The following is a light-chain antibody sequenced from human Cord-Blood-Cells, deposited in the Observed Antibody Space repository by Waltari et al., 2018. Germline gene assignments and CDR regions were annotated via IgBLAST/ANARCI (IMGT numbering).Light chain of an antibody. V-gene: IGKV1-39*01. J-gene: IGKJ4*01. CDR1: QSISSY. CDR3: QQSYSTPPT. Sequence: IRITQSPSSLSASTGDRVTITCRASQSISSYLNWYQQKPGKAPKLLIYAASSLQSGVPSRFSGSGSGTDFTLTISSLQPEDFATYYCQQSYSTPPTFGGGTKVEIK. CDR2: AAS.